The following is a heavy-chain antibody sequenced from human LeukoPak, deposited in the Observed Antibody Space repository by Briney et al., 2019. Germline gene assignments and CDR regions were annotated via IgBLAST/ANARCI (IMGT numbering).Heavy chain of an antibody. CDR1: GFTFSTYA. V-gene: IGHV3-48*04. CDR2: ISTSSNTI. Sequence: GGSLRLSCAASGFTFSTYAMSWVRQAPGKGLEWVSYISTSSNTIKYADSVKGRFTISRDDARNSLYLQMNSLRAEDTAVYYCARDRVQFDYWGQGTLVTVSS. J-gene: IGHJ4*02. CDR3: ARDRVQFDY. D-gene: IGHD1-1*01.